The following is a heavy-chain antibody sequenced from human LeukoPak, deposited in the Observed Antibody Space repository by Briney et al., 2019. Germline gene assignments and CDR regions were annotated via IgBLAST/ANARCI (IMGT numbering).Heavy chain of an antibody. J-gene: IGHJ2*01. V-gene: IGHV3-48*01. CDR2: ISSGSGTI. D-gene: IGHD3-22*01. CDR1: GFSFSSYS. Sequence: GGSLRLSCAASGFSFSSYSMNWVRQAPGKGLEYVSYISSGSGTIYYADSVQGRFTISRDNSKNTLYLQMNSLRAEDTAVYYCAKPVGGYTYWYFDLWGRGTLVTVSS. CDR3: AKPVGGYTYWYFDL.